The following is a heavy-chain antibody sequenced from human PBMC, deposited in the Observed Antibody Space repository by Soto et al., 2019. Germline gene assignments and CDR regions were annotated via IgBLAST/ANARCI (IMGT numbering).Heavy chain of an antibody. CDR2: IYATGTT. CDR3: VRDGTKTLRDWFDP. Sequence: SETLSLTCTVSGASISGFYWSWIRKSAGKGLEWIGRIYATGTTDYNPSLKSRVMMSVDTSKKQFSLKLRSVTAADTAVYYCVRDGTKTLRDWFDPWSQGSSVTVSS. CDR1: GASISGFY. D-gene: IGHD1-1*01. V-gene: IGHV4-4*07. J-gene: IGHJ5*02.